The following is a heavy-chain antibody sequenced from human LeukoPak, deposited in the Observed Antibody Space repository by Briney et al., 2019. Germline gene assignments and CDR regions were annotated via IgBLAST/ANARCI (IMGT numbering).Heavy chain of an antibody. Sequence: SETLSLTCTVSGGSISSYYWSWIRQPPGKGLEWIGYIYYSGSTYYNPSLKSRVTISVDTSKNQFSLKLSSVTAADTAVYYCARRTVVTGVYYFDYWGQGALVTVSS. J-gene: IGHJ4*02. V-gene: IGHV4-59*08. CDR3: ARRTVVTGVYYFDY. CDR1: GGSISSYY. D-gene: IGHD4-23*01. CDR2: IYYSGST.